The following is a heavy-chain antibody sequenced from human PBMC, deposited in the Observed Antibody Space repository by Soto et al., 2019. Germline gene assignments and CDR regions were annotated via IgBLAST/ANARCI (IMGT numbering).Heavy chain of an antibody. CDR1: GFRFSTYG. CDR3: AKDPPYYEGPLWFDY. D-gene: IGHD3-3*01. J-gene: IGHJ4*02. CDR2: IWANGINK. V-gene: IGHV3-33*06. Sequence: QVQLLDSGGGVVQPGRSLRLSCAASGFRFSTYGMHWVRQAPGKGLEWVAVIWANGINKYYADSVRGRFTISRDNSKNTLDLQMNSLRAEDTAVYYCAKDPPYYEGPLWFDYWGQGTLVTVSS.